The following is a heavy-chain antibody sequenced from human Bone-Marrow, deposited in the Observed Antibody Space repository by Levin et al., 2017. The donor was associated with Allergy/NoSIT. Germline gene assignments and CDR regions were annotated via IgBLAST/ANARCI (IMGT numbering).Heavy chain of an antibody. CDR3: AKDGLRFGELLLDPYYFAS. D-gene: IGHD3-10*01. CDR1: GFTFTSFA. CDR2: ISYDGATT. J-gene: IGHJ4*02. Sequence: SCAASGFTFTSFAMHWVRQAPGKGLEWLAIISYDGATTFYAASVPCRFTISRDNSKNLVFLQLNSLSAEDTAVYFCAKDGLRFGELLLDPYYFASWGQGTLLTVSS. V-gene: IGHV3-30-3*01.